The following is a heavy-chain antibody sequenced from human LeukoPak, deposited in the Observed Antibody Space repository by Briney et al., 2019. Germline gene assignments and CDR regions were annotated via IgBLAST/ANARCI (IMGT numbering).Heavy chain of an antibody. CDR2: IYSGGST. J-gene: IGHJ6*03. CDR1: GFTVSSNY. V-gene: IGHV3-53*01. CDR3: ASGSGSYRTPYYYMDV. Sequence: GGSLRLSCAASGFTVSSNYISWVRQAPGKGLERVSVIYSGGSTYYADSVKGRFTISRDNSKNTLYLQMNSLRAEDTAVYYCASGSGSYRTPYYYMDVWGTGTTASVSS. D-gene: IGHD3-10*01.